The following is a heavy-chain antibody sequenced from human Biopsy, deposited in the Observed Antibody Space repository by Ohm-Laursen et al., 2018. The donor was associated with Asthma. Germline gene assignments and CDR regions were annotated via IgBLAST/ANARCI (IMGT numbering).Heavy chain of an antibody. CDR3: ARGYSGSDRIVYYYSGLEV. D-gene: IGHD5-12*01. CDR2: PIPVLGTP. V-gene: IGHV1-69*13. J-gene: IGHJ6*02. Sequence: SVKVSCKASGDSFSNYAISWVRQAPGQGLEWMGGPIPVLGTPDHAQMFEGRVTITADESTSTAYMELSSLSSEDTAVYCCARGYSGSDRIVYYYSGLEVWGQGTTATVSS. CDR1: GDSFSNYA.